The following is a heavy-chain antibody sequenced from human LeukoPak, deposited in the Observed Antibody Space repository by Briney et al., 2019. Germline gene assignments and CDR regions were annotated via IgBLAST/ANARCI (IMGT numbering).Heavy chain of an antibody. D-gene: IGHD3-9*01. CDR3: ARFYDILTGYRYYYYYYGMDV. CDR2: INPNSGGT. J-gene: IGHJ6*02. V-gene: IGHV1-2*02. CDR1: GYTFTGYY. Sequence: ASVKVSCKASGYTFTGYYMHWVRQAPGQGLEWIGWINPNSGGTNYAQKFQGRVTMTRDTSISTAYMELSRLRSDDTAVYYCARFYDILTGYRYYYYYYGMDVWGQGTTVTVSS.